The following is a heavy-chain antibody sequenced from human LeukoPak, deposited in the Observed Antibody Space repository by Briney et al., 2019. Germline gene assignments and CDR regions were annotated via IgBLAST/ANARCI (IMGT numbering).Heavy chain of an antibody. D-gene: IGHD6-19*01. V-gene: IGHV3-23*01. CDR2: ICVSGGST. CDR3: AKLGSGWSKGVYYYYGMDV. Sequence: GGSLRLSCAHSVFTFSSYAMRRVRPAPGRGVEWGFDICVSGGSTYNADSVRGRFTISRDNSKNALSLQMNSLRAEDTAVYYCAKLGSGWSKGVYYYYGMDVWGQGTPVTVSS. CDR1: VFTFSSYA. J-gene: IGHJ6*02.